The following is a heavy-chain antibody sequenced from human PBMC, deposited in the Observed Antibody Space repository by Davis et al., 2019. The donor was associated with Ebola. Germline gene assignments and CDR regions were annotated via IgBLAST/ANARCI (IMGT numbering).Heavy chain of an antibody. CDR2: INPNRGGT. CDR3: ARATPYYYDRSGYHRFYFDY. Sequence: ASVKVFCKASGYTFTGYYMHWVRQAPGQGLEWMGWINPNRGGTNYAQKFQGRVTMTRDTSISTAYMELSSLRSGDTAVYYCARATPYYYDRSGYHRFYFDYWGQGTLVTVSS. D-gene: IGHD3-22*01. V-gene: IGHV1-2*02. J-gene: IGHJ4*02. CDR1: GYTFTGYY.